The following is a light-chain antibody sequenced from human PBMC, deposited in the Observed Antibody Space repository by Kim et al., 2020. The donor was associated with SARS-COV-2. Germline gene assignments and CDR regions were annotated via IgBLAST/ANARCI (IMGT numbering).Light chain of an antibody. Sequence: VSPGQTASFTCSGDKLGDKYACWYQQKPGQSPVLVIYQDSKRPSGIPERFSGSNSGNTATLTISGTQAMDEADYYCQAWDSSTGVFGGGTQLTVL. CDR2: QDS. CDR3: QAWDSSTGV. CDR1: KLGDKY. J-gene: IGLJ3*02. V-gene: IGLV3-1*01.